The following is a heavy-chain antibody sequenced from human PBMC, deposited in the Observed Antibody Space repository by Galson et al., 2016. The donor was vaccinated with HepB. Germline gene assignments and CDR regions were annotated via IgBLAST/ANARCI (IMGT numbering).Heavy chain of an antibody. J-gene: IGHJ3*02. CDR2: VDPAGLTT. CDR3: ARDALLDGYSGYECAFDI. V-gene: IGHV1-46*01. CDR1: GYTFTRFF. Sequence: VKVSCKASGYTFTRFFIHWVRQVPGQGLEWMGIVDPAGLTTEYAQRFQDRPTMTGDTSTSTVHMELSGLTSADTAMYYCARDALLDGYSGYECAFDIWGHGTMVTVSS. D-gene: IGHD5-12*01.